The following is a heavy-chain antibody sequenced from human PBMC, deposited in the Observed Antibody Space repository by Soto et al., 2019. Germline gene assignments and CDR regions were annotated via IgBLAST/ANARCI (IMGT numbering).Heavy chain of an antibody. V-gene: IGHV4-39*01. CDR1: GGSISSSSYY. J-gene: IGHJ4*02. CDR3: ARQHVLRYFDAYYFDY. D-gene: IGHD3-9*01. Sequence: PSDTLSLTCTVSGGSISSSSYYWGWIRQPPGKGLEWIGSIYYSGSTYYNPSLKSRVTISVDTSKNQFSLKLSSVTAADTAVYYCARQHVLRYFDAYYFDYWGQGTLVTVSS. CDR2: IYYSGST.